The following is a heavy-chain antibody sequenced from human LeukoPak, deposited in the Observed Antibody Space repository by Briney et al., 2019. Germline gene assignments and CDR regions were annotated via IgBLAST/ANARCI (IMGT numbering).Heavy chain of an antibody. CDR1: GYTFTSHY. Sequence: GASVKVSCKASGYTFTSHYMHWVRQAPGQGLEWMGIINPSGGSTSYAQKFQGRVTMTRDTSTSTVYMELSSLRSEDTAVYYCARDLYYYGSSGYYSLDGGGVFCDYWGQGTLVTVSS. V-gene: IGHV1-46*01. CDR2: INPSGGST. CDR3: ARDLYYYGSSGYYSLDGGGVFCDY. D-gene: IGHD3-22*01. J-gene: IGHJ4*02.